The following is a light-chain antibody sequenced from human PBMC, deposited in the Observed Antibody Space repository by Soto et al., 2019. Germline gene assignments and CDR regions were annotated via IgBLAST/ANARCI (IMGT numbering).Light chain of an antibody. V-gene: IGKV3-20*01. Sequence: EVVMNQSPATLSVSQRERATLSCRASQSVSSSYLAWYQQKPGQAPRLLIYGASSRATGIPDRFSGSGSGTDFTLTISRLEPEDVAVYYCQQYGSSPITFGQGTLLEIK. CDR2: GAS. J-gene: IGKJ5*01. CDR1: QSVSSSY. CDR3: QQYGSSPIT.